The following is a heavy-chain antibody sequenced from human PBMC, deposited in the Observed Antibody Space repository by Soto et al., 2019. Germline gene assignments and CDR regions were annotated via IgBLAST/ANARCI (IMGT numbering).Heavy chain of an antibody. J-gene: IGHJ3*02. Sequence: EVQLVESGGGLAQPGGSLRLSCAASGFTLSSHWMHWVRQAPGKGLVWVSRINRDGSTINYDDSVRGRYTISRDNAKNTLSLQMNRLIAEDTAVYYCARVADCTYSSNCNGRAAFDMWGQGRMVTVSS. CDR1: GFTLSSHW. D-gene: IGHD6-13*01. CDR2: INRDGSTI. V-gene: IGHV3-74*01. CDR3: ARVADCTYSSNCNGRAAFDM.